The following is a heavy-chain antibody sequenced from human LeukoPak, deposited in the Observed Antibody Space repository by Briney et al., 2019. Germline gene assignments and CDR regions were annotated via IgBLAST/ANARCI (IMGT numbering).Heavy chain of an antibody. Sequence: PGGSLRLSCAASGFTFSIYAMTWVRQAPGKGLEWVSGISGSGGSTYYADSVKGRFTISRDNSKNTLYLQMDSLRAEDTAVYYCAKGTKYYYDSSGYDYWGQGTLVTVSS. D-gene: IGHD3-22*01. V-gene: IGHV3-23*01. CDR2: ISGSGGST. CDR3: AKGTKYYYDSSGYDY. J-gene: IGHJ4*02. CDR1: GFTFSIYA.